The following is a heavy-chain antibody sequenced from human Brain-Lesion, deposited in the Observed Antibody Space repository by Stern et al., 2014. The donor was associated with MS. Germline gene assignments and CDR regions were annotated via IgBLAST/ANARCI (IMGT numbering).Heavy chain of an antibody. CDR1: GYIFTGYY. Sequence: QMVQSGAEVKKPGASVKVSCKTSGYIFTGYYIHWVRQAPGQGLEWMAWINPNTGGTKYAQKFQGRVTMSRDTSISTAYVELSSLTSDDTAVYYCARDQRGITIFGVVTDYYYLGMDVWGQGTTVTVSS. D-gene: IGHD3-3*01. V-gene: IGHV1-2*02. CDR2: INPNTGGT. CDR3: ARDQRGITIFGVVTDYYYLGMDV. J-gene: IGHJ6*02.